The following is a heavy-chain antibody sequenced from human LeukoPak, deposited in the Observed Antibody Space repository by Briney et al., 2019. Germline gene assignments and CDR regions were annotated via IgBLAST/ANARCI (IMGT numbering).Heavy chain of an antibody. D-gene: IGHD3-22*01. CDR1: GGTFSSYA. CDR3: ARAGNYYDSSGYLKY. J-gene: IGHJ4*02. V-gene: IGHV1-69*01. CDR2: IIPIFGTA. Sequence: SVKVSCKASGGTFSSYAISWVRQAPGQGLEWMGGIIPIFGTANYAQKFQGRVTITADGSTSTAYMELSSLRSEDTAVYYCARAGNYYDSSGYLKYWGQGTLVTVSS.